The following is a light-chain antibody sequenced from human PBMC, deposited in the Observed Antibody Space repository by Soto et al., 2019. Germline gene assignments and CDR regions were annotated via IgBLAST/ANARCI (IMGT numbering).Light chain of an antibody. V-gene: IGLV2-14*03. Sequence: QSVLTQPASVSGSPGQSITISCTGTNSDVGRYVSWYQQHTGKAPKLIIYDFNNRPSGVSSRFSGSKSGNAASLTISGLQAEDEGDYYCGSYTSSNTRVFGGGTKLTDL. CDR2: DFN. CDR3: GSYTSSNTRV. CDR1: NSDVGRY. J-gene: IGLJ3*02.